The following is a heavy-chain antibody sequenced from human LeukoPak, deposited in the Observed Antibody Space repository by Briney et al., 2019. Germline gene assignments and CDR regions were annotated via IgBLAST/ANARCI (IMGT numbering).Heavy chain of an antibody. V-gene: IGHV3-7*01. D-gene: IGHD3-22*01. CDR3: ARDHHRRLYDSQARDTFDI. CDR2: IKQDGSEK. Sequence: GGSLRLSCVASGFTFSSREWMTWVRQAPGKGLEWVTNIKQDGSEKNYVDSVKGRFTISRDNAKNSVDLQMNSLRAEDTAVYYCARDHHRRLYDSQARDTFDIWGQGTMVTVSS. J-gene: IGHJ3*02. CDR1: GFTFSSREW.